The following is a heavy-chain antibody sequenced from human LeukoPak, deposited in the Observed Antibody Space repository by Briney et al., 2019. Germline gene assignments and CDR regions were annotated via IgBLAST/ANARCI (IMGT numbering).Heavy chain of an antibody. J-gene: IGHJ6*02. D-gene: IGHD3-3*01. CDR2: ISAYNGNT. CDR1: GYTFTSYG. Sequence: ASVKVSCKASGYTFTSYGISWVRQAPGQGLEWMGWISAYNGNTNYAQKLQGRVTMTTDTSTSTAYMELRSLRSDDTAVYYCARDLRFLEWPWDYYYYYGMDVWGQGTTVTVSS. V-gene: IGHV1-18*01. CDR3: ARDLRFLEWPWDYYYYYGMDV.